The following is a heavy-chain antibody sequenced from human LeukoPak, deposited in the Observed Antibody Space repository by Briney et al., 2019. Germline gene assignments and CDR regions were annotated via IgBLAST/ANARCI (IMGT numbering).Heavy chain of an antibody. J-gene: IGHJ4*02. Sequence: GGPLSLFCGACRHLFCICGVHGARQAPGKGLEWVADILYDRSSKCYAASVKGRFTISRDNSKNTLYLQMNSLRAEDTAVYYCAKPARRYFDWLLSSFDYWGQGTLVTVSS. CDR3: AKPARRYFDWLLSSFDY. CDR2: ILYDRSSK. D-gene: IGHD3-9*01. V-gene: IGHV3-30*18. CDR1: RHLFCICG.